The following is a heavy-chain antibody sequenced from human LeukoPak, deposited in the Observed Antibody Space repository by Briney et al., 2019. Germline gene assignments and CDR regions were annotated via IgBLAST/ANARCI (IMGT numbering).Heavy chain of an antibody. D-gene: IGHD6-19*01. CDR2: IRPDEGEK. J-gene: IGHJ4*02. Sequence: PGGSLRLSCAASGFSFGSDWMSWLRQAPGKGLEWVANIRPDEGEKYYVDSVKGRFIISRDNAKNSLFLQMNSLRAEDAAVYFCARDGSGWSKDWGQGTLVTVSS. CDR1: GFSFGSDW. CDR3: ARDGSGWSKD. V-gene: IGHV3-7*01.